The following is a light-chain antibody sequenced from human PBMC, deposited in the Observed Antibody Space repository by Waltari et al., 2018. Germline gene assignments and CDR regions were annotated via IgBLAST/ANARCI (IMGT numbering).Light chain of an antibody. CDR3: QSHDSSLGGFYV. V-gene: IGLV1-40*01. J-gene: IGLJ1*01. CDR2: DTA. CDR1: SSNIGTSNH. Sequence: QSVLTQPPSVSGAPGQRVTISCTGSSSNIGTSNHIHWYQQLPGTAPKLLIYDTAHGRSGVPDRLSGSKSDVPAALASTGLQAEDEADYYCQSHDSSLGGFYVFGTGTKVTVL.